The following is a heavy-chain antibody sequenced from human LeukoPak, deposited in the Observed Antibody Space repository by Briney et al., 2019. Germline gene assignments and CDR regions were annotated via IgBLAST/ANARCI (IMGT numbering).Heavy chain of an antibody. CDR3: ASGRELELPWQ. CDR1: GDSSNIYY. D-gene: IGHD1-7*01. CDR2: INHAGST. J-gene: IGHJ4*01. Sequence: SETLSLTCAVYGDSSNIYYWSWIRQSPGKGLEWIAEINHAGSTVYNPSLKSRVTISVDTSKNQFSLKLASVTAADTAVYYCASGRELELPWQWGHGTLVTVSS. V-gene: IGHV4-34*01.